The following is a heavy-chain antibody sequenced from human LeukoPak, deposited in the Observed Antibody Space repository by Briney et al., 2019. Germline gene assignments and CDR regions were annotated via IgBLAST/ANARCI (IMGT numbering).Heavy chain of an antibody. V-gene: IGHV3-23*01. CDR1: GFTFSSYA. J-gene: IGHJ3*02. Sequence: GGSLRLSCAASGFTFSSYAMNWVRQTPGKGLEWVSAISGSGGSTYYADSVKGRFTISRDNSRNTLYLQMNSLRVEDTAVYYCAKDRGSSWFRGDALDIWGQGTMVTVSS. CDR3: AKDRGSSWFRGDALDI. D-gene: IGHD6-13*01. CDR2: ISGSGGST.